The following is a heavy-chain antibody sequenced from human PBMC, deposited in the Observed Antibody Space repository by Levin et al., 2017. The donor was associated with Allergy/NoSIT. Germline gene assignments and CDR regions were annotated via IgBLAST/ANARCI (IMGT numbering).Heavy chain of an antibody. V-gene: IGHV4-61*01. Sequence: SETLSLTCTVSGGSVSSGSYYWSWIRQPPGKGLEWIGYIYYSGSTNYNPSLKSRVTISVDTSKNQFSLKLSSVTAADTAVYYCARDLGRGAAAGIWGQGTLVTVSS. CDR2: IYYSGST. CDR1: GGSVSSGSYY. J-gene: IGHJ4*02. D-gene: IGHD6-13*01. CDR3: ARDLGRGAAAGI.